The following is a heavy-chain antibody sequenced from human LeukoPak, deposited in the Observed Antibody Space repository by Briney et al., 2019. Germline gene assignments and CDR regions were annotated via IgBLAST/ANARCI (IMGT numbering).Heavy chain of an antibody. J-gene: IGHJ5*02. CDR3: ARGEGYYYDSSGYPTHNWFDP. Sequence: SETLSLTCTVSGVSITSSGYYWGWLRQPPGKGLEWIGNIYYSGITYYNPSLKSRVTISVDTSKNQFSLKLGSVTAADTAVYYCARGEGYYYDSSGYPTHNWFDPWGQGTPVTVSS. CDR2: IYYSGIT. CDR1: GVSITSSGYY. V-gene: IGHV4-39*07. D-gene: IGHD3-22*01.